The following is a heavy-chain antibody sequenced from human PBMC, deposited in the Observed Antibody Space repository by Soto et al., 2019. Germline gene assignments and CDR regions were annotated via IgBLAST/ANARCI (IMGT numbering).Heavy chain of an antibody. CDR3: ARDLGSSGSWSWFDP. J-gene: IGHJ5*02. D-gene: IGHD6-19*01. CDR1: GGSISSGGYS. CDR2: IYHSGST. V-gene: IGHV4-30-2*01. Sequence: PSETLSLTCAVSGGSISSGGYSWSWIRQPPGKSLEWIGYIYHSGSTYYNPSLKSRVTISVDRSKNQFSLKLSSVTAADTAVYYCARDLGSSGSWSWFDPWGQGTLVTVSS.